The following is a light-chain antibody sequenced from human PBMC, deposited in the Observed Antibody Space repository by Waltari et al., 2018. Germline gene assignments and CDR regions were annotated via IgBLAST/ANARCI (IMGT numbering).Light chain of an antibody. CDR2: GAS. V-gene: IGKV3-15*01. CDR1: QSGSSN. Sequence: SVRASQSGSSNFAWYQQKPGQAPRLLIYGASTRATGIPARFSGSGSGTEFTLTISSLQSEDFAVYYCQQYNNWLWTFGQGTKVEIK. J-gene: IGKJ1*01. CDR3: QQYNNWLWT.